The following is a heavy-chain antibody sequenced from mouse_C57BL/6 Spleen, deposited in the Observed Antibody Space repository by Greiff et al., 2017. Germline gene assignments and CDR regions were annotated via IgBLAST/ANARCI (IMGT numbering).Heavy chain of an antibody. Sequence: QVQLQQSGAELVRPGASVTLSCKASGYTFTDYEMHWVKQTPVHGLEWIGAIDPATGGTAYNQKFKGKAILTVDKSSSTAYMELRSLTSEDSAVYYCARVNDYGIRGSAMDYWGQGTSVTVSS. V-gene: IGHV1-15*01. CDR2: IDPATGGT. D-gene: IGHD2-4*01. CDR3: ARVNDYGIRGSAMDY. CDR1: GYTFTDYE. J-gene: IGHJ4*01.